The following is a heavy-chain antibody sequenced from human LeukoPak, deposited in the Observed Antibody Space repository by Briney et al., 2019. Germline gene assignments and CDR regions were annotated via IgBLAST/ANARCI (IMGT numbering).Heavy chain of an antibody. D-gene: IGHD6-13*01. CDR2: IYYSGST. CDR1: GGSISSYY. V-gene: IGHV4-59*01. J-gene: IGHJ3*02. Sequence: KPSETLSLTCTVSGGSISSYYWSWIRQPPGKGLEWIGYIYYSGSTNYNPSLKSRVTISVDTSKNQFSLKLSSVTAADTAVYYCARSSSSWDSGAFDIWGQGTMVTVSS. CDR3: ARSSSSWDSGAFDI.